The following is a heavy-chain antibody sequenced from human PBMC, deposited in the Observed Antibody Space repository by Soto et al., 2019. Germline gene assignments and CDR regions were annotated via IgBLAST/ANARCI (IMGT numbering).Heavy chain of an antibody. CDR2: IYYSGST. J-gene: IGHJ4*02. V-gene: IGHV4-30-4*01. CDR1: GGSISSGDYY. D-gene: IGHD3-10*01. CDR3: ARVGGFGAATIDY. Sequence: QVQLQESGPGLVKPSQTLSLTCTVSGGSISSGDYYWSWIRQPPGKGLEWIGYIYYSGSTYYNPSLRSGVTISLDTSKNQFSLKLSFVTAADTAVYYCARVGGFGAATIDYWGQGTLVTVSS.